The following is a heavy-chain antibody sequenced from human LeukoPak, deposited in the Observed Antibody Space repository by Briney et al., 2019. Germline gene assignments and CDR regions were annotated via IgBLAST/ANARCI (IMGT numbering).Heavy chain of an antibody. CDR2: INPNSGGT. Sequence: GASVKVSCKASGYTFTGYYMHWVRQAPGQGLEWMGWINPNSGGTNYAQKFQGWVTMTRDTSISTAYMELSRLRSDDTAVYYCARAAVVVAASFDPWGQGTLVTVSS. D-gene: IGHD2-15*01. CDR1: GYTFTGYY. CDR3: ARAAVVVAASFDP. V-gene: IGHV1-2*04. J-gene: IGHJ5*02.